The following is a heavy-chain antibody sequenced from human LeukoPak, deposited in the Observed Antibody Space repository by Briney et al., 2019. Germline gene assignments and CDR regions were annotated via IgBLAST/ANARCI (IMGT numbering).Heavy chain of an antibody. CDR1: GGSISSGDYY. J-gene: IGHJ4*02. CDR2: IYYSGTT. CDR3: AREDRLSHHTVFDY. V-gene: IGHV4-30-4*01. D-gene: IGHD3-16*02. Sequence: SETLSLTCTVSGGSISSGDYYWSWIRQPPGKGLEWIGYIYYSGTTYYNPSLKSRDTISVDTSKNQFSLKLTSVTAADTAVYYCAREDRLSHHTVFDYWGQGTLVTVSS.